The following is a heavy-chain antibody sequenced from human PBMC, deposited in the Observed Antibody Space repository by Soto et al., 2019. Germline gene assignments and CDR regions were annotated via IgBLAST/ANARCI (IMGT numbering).Heavy chain of an antibody. J-gene: IGHJ6*02. D-gene: IGHD2-21*01. CDR3: AVAMVCEILIFESSVMHV. V-gene: IGHV1-69*01. CDR2: IIPNFDTP. CDR1: GGSFNNYA. Sequence: QVHLVQSGAEVKKPGSSVKVSCKTSGGSFNNYAVSWVRQAPGQVLEWMGGIIPNFDTPNSAQKSQDRVTIIADESTSTVYMELRSLRSNGTAVYYCAVAMVCEILIFESSVMHVWGQGTTVIVSS.